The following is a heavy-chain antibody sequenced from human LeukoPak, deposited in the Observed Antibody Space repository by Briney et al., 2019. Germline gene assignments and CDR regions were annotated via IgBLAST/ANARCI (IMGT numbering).Heavy chain of an antibody. CDR1: GFTFKSYP. CDR3: ARDPGNKQLGPFDY. J-gene: IGHJ4*02. CDR2: ISFDGSNK. V-gene: IGHV3-30*01. Sequence: PGGSLRLSCAASGFTFKSYPMYWIRQTPGKGPEWVAAISFDGSNKYYADSVQGRFTLSRDNSNNILYLQMNSLRAEDMAVYYCARDPGNKQLGPFDYWGQGTLVTVSS. D-gene: IGHD3-10*01.